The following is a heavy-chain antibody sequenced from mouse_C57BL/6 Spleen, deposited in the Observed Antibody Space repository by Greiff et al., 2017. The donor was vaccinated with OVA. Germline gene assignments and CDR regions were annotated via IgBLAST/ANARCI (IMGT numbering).Heavy chain of an antibody. J-gene: IGHJ2*01. CDR3: ARSGKGFDY. V-gene: IGHV1-69*01. D-gene: IGHD1-3*01. CDR1: GYTFTSYW. CDR2: IDPSDSYT. Sequence: QVHVKQPGAELVMPGASVKLSCKASGYTFTSYWMHWVKQRPGQGLEWIGEIDPSDSYTNYNQKFKGKSTLTVDKSSSTAYMQLSSLTSEDSAVYYCARSGKGFDYWGQGTTLTVSS.